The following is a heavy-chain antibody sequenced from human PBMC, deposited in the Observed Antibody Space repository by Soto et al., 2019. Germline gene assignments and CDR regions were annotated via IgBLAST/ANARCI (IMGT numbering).Heavy chain of an antibody. V-gene: IGHV1-18*01. D-gene: IGHD3-22*01. Sequence: GASAKVSCKTSGDIFTSYGISWGRQAPGQGLEWMGWISAYNGNTNYAQKFQGRVTMTTDTSTSTAYMELRSLRSDDTAVYYCARDQEGITMIVGGTWGQGTLVTVSS. J-gene: IGHJ5*02. CDR2: ISAYNGNT. CDR1: GDIFTSYG. CDR3: ARDQEGITMIVGGT.